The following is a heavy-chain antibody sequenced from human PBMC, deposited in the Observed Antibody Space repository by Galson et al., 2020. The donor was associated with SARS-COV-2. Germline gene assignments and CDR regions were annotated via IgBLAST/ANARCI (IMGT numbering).Heavy chain of an antibody. V-gene: IGHV3-48*01. D-gene: IGHD2-2*01. CDR3: ARNQGDYYFHGMDV. CDR1: GFTFTAYS. Sequence: TGGSLRLSCAASGFTFTAYSMNWVRQTPGKGLEWISYISSSSLTIYYADSVKGRFTISRDNARNSLSLQMNSLRGEDTALYFCARNQGDYYFHGMDVWGQGTTVTVSS. J-gene: IGHJ6*02. CDR2: ISSSSLTI.